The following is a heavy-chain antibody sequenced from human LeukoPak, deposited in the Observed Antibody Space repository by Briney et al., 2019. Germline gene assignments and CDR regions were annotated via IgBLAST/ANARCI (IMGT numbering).Heavy chain of an antibody. V-gene: IGHV1-3*01. D-gene: IGHD3-22*01. CDR1: GYTFTSYA. CDR3: ARALASSGSFDY. Sequence: ASVKVSCKASGYTFTSYAMHWVRQAPGQGLEWMGWINAGNGNTKYSQKFQGRVTITGDTSASTAYMELSSLRSEDTAVYYCARALASSGSFDYWGQGTLVTVSS. CDR2: INAGNGNT. J-gene: IGHJ4*02.